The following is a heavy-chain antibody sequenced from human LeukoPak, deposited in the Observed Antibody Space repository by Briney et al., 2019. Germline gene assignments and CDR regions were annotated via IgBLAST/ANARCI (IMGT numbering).Heavy chain of an antibody. V-gene: IGHV4-30-2*01. CDR1: GGSISSGAYS. CDR3: AQDPYNNSWGGYFDL. Sequence: PSETLSLTCAVSGGSISSGAYSWSWIRQPPGKGLEWIGYIYHSGSTYYNPSLNSRVTMSLDRSKNQFSLKVNSVTAADTAVYYCAQDPYNNSWGGYFDLWGRGTLVTVSS. CDR2: IYHSGST. D-gene: IGHD3-16*01. J-gene: IGHJ2*01.